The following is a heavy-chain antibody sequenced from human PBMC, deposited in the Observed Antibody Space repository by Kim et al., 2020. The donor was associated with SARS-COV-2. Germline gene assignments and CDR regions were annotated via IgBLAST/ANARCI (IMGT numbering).Heavy chain of an antibody. J-gene: IGHJ5*02. V-gene: IGHV4-59*09. CDR2: GST. D-gene: IGHD2-21*02. CDR3: AGGVTTFDP. Sequence: GSTSNNPSLESRLTVSVYTAKNQFTLKLSSVNAADTAVYYCAGGVTTFDPWGQGTLVTVSS.